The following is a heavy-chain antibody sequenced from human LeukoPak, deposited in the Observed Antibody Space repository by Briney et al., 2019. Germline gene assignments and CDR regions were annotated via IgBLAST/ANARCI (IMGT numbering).Heavy chain of an antibody. Sequence: SETLSLTCTVSGGSISSYYWSWIRQPPGKGLGWIGYISYSGSTNYNPSLKSRVTISVDTSKNQFSLKLSSVTAADTALYYCARGSGGSGSNFDYWGQGTLVTASS. V-gene: IGHV4-59*01. CDR1: GGSISSYY. CDR2: ISYSGST. CDR3: ARGSGGSGSNFDY. J-gene: IGHJ4*02. D-gene: IGHD3-10*01.